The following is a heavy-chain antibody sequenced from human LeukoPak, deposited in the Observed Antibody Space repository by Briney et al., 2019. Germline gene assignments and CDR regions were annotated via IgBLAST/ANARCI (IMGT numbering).Heavy chain of an antibody. CDR3: ARGWGSSTSCWGA. D-gene: IGHD2-2*01. CDR1: GGSISSSSYY. CDR2: IYYSGST. Sequence: SETLSLTCTVSGGSISSSSYYWGWIRQPPGKGLEWIGSIYYSGSTYYNPSLKSRVTISVDTSKNQFSLKLSSVTAADTAVYYCARGWGSSTSCWGAWGQGTLVTVSS. V-gene: IGHV4-39*07. J-gene: IGHJ5*02.